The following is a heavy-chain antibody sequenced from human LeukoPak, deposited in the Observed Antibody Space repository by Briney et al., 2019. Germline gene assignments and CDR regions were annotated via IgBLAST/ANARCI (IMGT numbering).Heavy chain of an antibody. CDR2: ISSSGSTI. CDR1: GFTFSDYY. V-gene: IGHV3-11*04. D-gene: IGHD6-6*01. Sequence: GGSLRLSCAASGFTFSDYYMSWIRQAPGKGLEWVSYISSSGSTIYYADSVKGRFTISRDNAKNSLCLQMNSLRAEDTAVYYCAREYSSSSGNWFDPWGQGTLVTVSS. J-gene: IGHJ5*02. CDR3: AREYSSSSGNWFDP.